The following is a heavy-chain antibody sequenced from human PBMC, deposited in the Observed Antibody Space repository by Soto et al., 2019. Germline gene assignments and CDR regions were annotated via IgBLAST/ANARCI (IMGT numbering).Heavy chain of an antibody. CDR3: AKDLERTGTTVRAFDI. J-gene: IGHJ3*02. CDR1: GFTFSSYG. Sequence: QVQLVESGGGLVKPGGSLRLSCAASGFTFSSYGMHWVRQAPGKGLEWVAVISYDGSNKYYADSVKGRFTISRDNSKNTLYLQMNSLRAEDTAVYYCAKDLERTGTTVRAFDIWGQGTMVTVSS. CDR2: ISYDGSNK. D-gene: IGHD1-7*01. V-gene: IGHV3-30*18.